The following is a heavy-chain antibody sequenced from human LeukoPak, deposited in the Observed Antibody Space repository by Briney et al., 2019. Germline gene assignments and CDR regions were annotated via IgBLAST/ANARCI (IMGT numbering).Heavy chain of an antibody. Sequence: AETLSLTCTVSGGSISSFYWTWIRQPPGKGLEWIGYIYYSGSTNYNPSLKSRVTISVDTSKNQFSLKLSSVTAADTDVYYCARHPYCGGDCYPSHNWFDPWGQGTLVTVSS. CDR3: ARHPYCGGDCYPSHNWFDP. V-gene: IGHV4-59*08. CDR2: IYYSGST. CDR1: GGSISSFY. D-gene: IGHD2-21*02. J-gene: IGHJ5*02.